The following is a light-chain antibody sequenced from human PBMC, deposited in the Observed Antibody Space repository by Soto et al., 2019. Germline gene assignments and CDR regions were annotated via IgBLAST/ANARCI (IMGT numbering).Light chain of an antibody. CDR3: SSYTSSSPYV. Sequence: QSVLAQPASVSGSPGQSITISCTGTTSDVGGYKYVSWYQQHPGKAPKLLIYEVSNRPSGVSNRFSGSKSGNTASLTISGLQAEDEADYYYSSYTSSSPYVFGTGTRSPS. V-gene: IGLV2-14*01. CDR2: EVS. J-gene: IGLJ1*01. CDR1: TSDVGGYKY.